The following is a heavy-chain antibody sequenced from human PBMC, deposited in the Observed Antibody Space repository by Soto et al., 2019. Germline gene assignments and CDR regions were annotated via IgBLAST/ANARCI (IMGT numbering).Heavy chain of an antibody. CDR1: GGTFSSYA. CDR2: IIPTFGTA. V-gene: IGHV1-69*01. Sequence: QVQLVQSGAEVKKPGSSVKVSCKASGGTFSSYAISWVRQAPGQGLEWMGGIIPTFGTANYAQKFQGRVTITADESTSTAYMELSSLRSEDTAVYYCARPRYDFWSGYFQSWFDPWGQGTLVTVSS. J-gene: IGHJ5*02. CDR3: ARPRYDFWSGYFQSWFDP. D-gene: IGHD3-3*01.